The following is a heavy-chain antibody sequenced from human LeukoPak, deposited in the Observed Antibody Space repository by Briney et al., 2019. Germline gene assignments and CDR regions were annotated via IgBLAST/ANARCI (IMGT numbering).Heavy chain of an antibody. V-gene: IGHV3-21*06. J-gene: IGHJ4*02. Sequence: GGSLRLSCAASGFTFSSQNMNWARQAPGKGLEWVAYISTSGDSTKYADSLEGRFTISRDNADNSLYLLMNSLRVEDTAVYYCVKNGWLDYWGQGILVTVSS. D-gene: IGHD6-19*01. CDR1: GFTFSSQN. CDR3: VKNGWLDY. CDR2: ISTSGDST.